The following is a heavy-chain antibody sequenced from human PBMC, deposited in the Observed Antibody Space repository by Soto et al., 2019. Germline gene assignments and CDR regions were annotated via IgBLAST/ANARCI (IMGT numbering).Heavy chain of an antibody. J-gene: IGHJ5*02. D-gene: IGHD6-6*01. CDR1: GGSFSGYY. Sequence: SETLSLTCAVYGGSFSGYYWSWIRQPPGKGLEWIGAINHSGSTNYNPSLKSRVTISVDTSKNQFSMKLSYVTAADTSVYYCATFSCIEARLRAWFDPWGQGTLGPVSS. V-gene: IGHV4-34*01. CDR3: ATFSCIEARLRAWFDP. CDR2: INHSGST.